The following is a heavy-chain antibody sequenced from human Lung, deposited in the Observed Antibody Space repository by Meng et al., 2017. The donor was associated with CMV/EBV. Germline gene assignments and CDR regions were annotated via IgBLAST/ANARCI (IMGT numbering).Heavy chain of an antibody. CDR1: GYTFSNYD. CDR2: MNPNRGNT. CDR3: ARGQVQCSTINCHDYRFSGRDV. V-gene: IGHV1-8*01. D-gene: IGHD2/OR15-2a*01. Sequence: ASXXVSXKASGYTFSNYDIIWVRQASGQGLEWVGWMNPNRGNTAYAQKFQGRVTMTRDTSTSIAYMELSSLRSGDTAVYYCARGQVQCSTINCHDYRFSGRDVEXQGTXVTVSS. J-gene: IGHJ6*02.